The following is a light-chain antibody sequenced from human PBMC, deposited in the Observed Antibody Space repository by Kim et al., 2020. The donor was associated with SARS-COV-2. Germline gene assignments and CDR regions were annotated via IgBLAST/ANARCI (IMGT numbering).Light chain of an antibody. J-gene: IGKJ2*01. V-gene: IGKV1-5*01. Sequence: DIQMTQSTSTLSASVGDRVTITCRASQSINTWLAWYQQKAGKAPKLLIYDASTLESGVPSRFSGSGSGTEFTLTINSLQPDDFATYYCQQYDGVFGQGTKLEI. CDR3: QQYDGV. CDR1: QSINTW. CDR2: DAS.